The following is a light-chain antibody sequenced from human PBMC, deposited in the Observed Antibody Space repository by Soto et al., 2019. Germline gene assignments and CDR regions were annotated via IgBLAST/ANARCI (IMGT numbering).Light chain of an antibody. CDR2: EVS. J-gene: IGLJ1*01. V-gene: IGLV2-14*01. Sequence: QSALTQPASVSGSPGQSITISCTGTSSDVGGYNYVSWYQQHPGKAPKLMIYEVSSRPSGVSNRFSGSKSGNTASLTISGLQAEDEADYYCSSKRSSSIAYVFCTGTKVTVL. CDR3: SSKRSSSIAYV. CDR1: SSDVGGYNY.